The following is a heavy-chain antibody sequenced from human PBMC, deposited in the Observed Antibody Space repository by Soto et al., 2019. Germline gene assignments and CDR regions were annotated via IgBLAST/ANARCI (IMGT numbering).Heavy chain of an antibody. V-gene: IGHV4-34*01. CDR1: GGSFSGYY. CDR2: INHSGST. J-gene: IGHJ6*02. CDR3: ARARRYCSSTSCYGPYGMDV. Sequence: PSETLSLTCAVYGGSFSGYYWSWIRQPPGKGLEWIGEINHSGSTNYNPSLKSRVTISVDTSKNQFSLKLSSVTAADTAVYYCARARRYCSSTSCYGPYGMDVWGQGTTVTVSS. D-gene: IGHD2-2*01.